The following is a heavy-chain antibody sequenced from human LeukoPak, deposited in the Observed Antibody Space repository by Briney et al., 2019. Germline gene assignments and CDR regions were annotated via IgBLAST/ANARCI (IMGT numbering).Heavy chain of an antibody. V-gene: IGHV3-30*02. Sequence: PGGSLRLSCAASGFTFSTYGMHWVRQAPGKGLEWVAFIRLDGSNKYYADSVKGRFTISRDNSKNTLYLQMNSLRAEDTAVYYCAGSSSWYYYFDYWGQGTLVTVSS. D-gene: IGHD6-13*01. CDR2: IRLDGSNK. CDR3: AGSSSWYYYFDY. J-gene: IGHJ4*02. CDR1: GFTFSTYG.